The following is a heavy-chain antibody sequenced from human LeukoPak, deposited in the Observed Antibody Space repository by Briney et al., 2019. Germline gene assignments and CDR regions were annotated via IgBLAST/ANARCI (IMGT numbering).Heavy chain of an antibody. V-gene: IGHV1-69*05. J-gene: IGHJ5*02. Sequence: SVKVSCKASGGTFSSYAISWVRQAPGQGLEWMGGIIPIFGTANYAQKFQGRVTITTDESTSTAYMELSSLRSEDTAVYYCACSGYYLKGTYNWFDPWGQGTLVTVSS. CDR1: GGTFSSYA. CDR2: IIPIFGTA. D-gene: IGHD3-22*01. CDR3: ACSGYYLKGTYNWFDP.